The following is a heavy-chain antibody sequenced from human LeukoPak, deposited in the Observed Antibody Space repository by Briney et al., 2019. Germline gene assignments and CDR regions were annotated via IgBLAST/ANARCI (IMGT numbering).Heavy chain of an antibody. CDR2: ISGSGTTI. J-gene: IGHJ3*02. CDR1: GFTFSDYY. V-gene: IGHV3-11*04. Sequence: GGSLRLSCAASGFTFSDYYMSWIRQAPGKGLEWVSYISGSGTTIYYADSVKGRFTISRDNAKNSLYLQMNILRAEDTAVYYCATSTMIVVVITNDAFDIWGQGTMVTVSS. D-gene: IGHD3-22*01. CDR3: ATSTMIVVVITNDAFDI.